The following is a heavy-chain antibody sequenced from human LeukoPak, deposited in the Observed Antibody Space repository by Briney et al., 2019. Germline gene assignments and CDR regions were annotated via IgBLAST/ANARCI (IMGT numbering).Heavy chain of an antibody. V-gene: IGHV3-11*04. CDR1: GFTVSSNY. J-gene: IGHJ5*02. CDR3: AREGIWFGTNNWFDP. CDR2: ISSSGSTI. D-gene: IGHD3-10*01. Sequence: GGSLRLSCAASGFTVSSNYMSWVRQAPGKGLEWVSYISSSGSTIYYADSVKGRFTISRDNAKNSLYLQMNSLRAEDTAVYYCAREGIWFGTNNWFDPWGQGTLVTVSS.